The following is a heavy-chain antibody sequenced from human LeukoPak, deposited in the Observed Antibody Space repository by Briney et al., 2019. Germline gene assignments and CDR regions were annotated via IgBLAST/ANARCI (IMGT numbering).Heavy chain of an antibody. D-gene: IGHD3-22*01. CDR1: GGSISSYY. CDR3: ARDQYYYDRSGYPVNWFDS. CDR2: IYTTGST. V-gene: IGHV4-4*07. Sequence: PSETLSLTCTVSGGSISSYYWSWIRQPAGKGLEWIGRIYTTGSTNYNPSLKSRVTMSVDTSKNQLSLKLSSVTAADTAVYYCARDQYYYDRSGYPVNWFDSWGQGTLVTVSS. J-gene: IGHJ5*01.